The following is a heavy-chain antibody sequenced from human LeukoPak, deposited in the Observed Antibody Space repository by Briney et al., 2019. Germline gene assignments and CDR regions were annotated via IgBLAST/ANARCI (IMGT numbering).Heavy chain of an antibody. CDR2: IYTSGST. J-gene: IGHJ4*02. D-gene: IGHD3-22*01. CDR1: GGSISSGSYY. CDR3: ASPRYDSSGPLDY. Sequence: SETLSLTCTVSGGSISSGSYYWSWIRQPAGKGLEWIGRIYTSGSTNYNPSLKSRVTISVDTSKNQFSLKLSSVTAADTAVYYCASPRYDSSGPLDYWGQGTLVTVSS. V-gene: IGHV4-61*02.